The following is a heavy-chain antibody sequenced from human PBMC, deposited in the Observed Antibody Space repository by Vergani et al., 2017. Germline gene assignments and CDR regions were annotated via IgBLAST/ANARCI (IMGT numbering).Heavy chain of an antibody. CDR2: IWYDGSNK. J-gene: IGHJ5*01. V-gene: IGHV3-33*01. Sequence: QVQLVESEGGVVQPGRSLTLSCVASGFTFSSHVMHWVRQAPGKGLEWVAVIWYDGSNKYYGDSVKGRFTISRDNSKNTLYLQMNSLRVEDTAVYYCARWGNEKRLDSWGQGTLVTVSS. CDR3: ARWGNEKRLDS. CDR1: GFTFSSHV. D-gene: IGHD1-1*01.